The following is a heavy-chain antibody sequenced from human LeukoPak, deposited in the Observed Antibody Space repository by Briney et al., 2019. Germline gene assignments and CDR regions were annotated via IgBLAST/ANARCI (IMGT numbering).Heavy chain of an antibody. Sequence: GGSLRLSCAASGFTFSDYYMSWIRQAPGRGLEWLSYISSRGSSMSYADSVKGRFTISRDSAKNSLYLQMSSLRAEDTAIYYCARHSLNIIQGTSARDYFDYWGQGALVTVSS. V-gene: IGHV3-11*01. J-gene: IGHJ4*02. CDR2: ISSRGSSM. CDR3: ARHSLNIIQGTSARDYFDY. D-gene: IGHD2-2*01. CDR1: GFTFSDYY.